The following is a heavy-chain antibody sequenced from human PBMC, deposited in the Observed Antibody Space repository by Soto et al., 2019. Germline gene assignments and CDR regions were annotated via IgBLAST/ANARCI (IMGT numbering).Heavy chain of an antibody. V-gene: IGHV4-59*01. CDR2: IYYSGST. D-gene: IGHD3-22*01. CDR3: ARAKDYYDSSGYHKYTFDY. Sequence: SETLSLTCTVSGGSISSYYWSWIRQPPGKGLEWIGYIYYSGSTNYNPSLKSRVTISVYTSKNQFSLKLSSVTAADTAVYYRARAKDYYDSSGYHKYTFDYWGQGTLVTVS. J-gene: IGHJ4*02. CDR1: GGSISSYY.